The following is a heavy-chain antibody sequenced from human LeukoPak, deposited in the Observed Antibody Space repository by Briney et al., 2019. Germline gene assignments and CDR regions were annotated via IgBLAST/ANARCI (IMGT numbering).Heavy chain of an antibody. J-gene: IGHJ4*02. CDR2: ISYDGSNK. CDR1: GFTFSSYG. CDR3: AKDLLGSSSWYGSDY. V-gene: IGHV3-30*18. D-gene: IGHD6-13*01. Sequence: GRSLRLSCAASGFTFSSYGMHWVRQAPGKGLEWVAVISYDGSNKYYADSVKGRFTISRDNSKNTLYLQMNSLRAEDTAVYYCAKDLLGSSSWYGSDYWGQGTLVTVSS.